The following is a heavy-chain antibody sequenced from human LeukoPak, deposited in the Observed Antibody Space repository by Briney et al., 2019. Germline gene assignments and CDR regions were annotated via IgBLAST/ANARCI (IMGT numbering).Heavy chain of an antibody. V-gene: IGHV1-2*02. CDR3: ARGDSSGYYYVY. CDR1: GYTFTGYY. CDR2: INPNSGGT. Sequence: ASVKVSCKASGYTFTGYYMHWVRQAPGQGFEWMGWINPNSGGTNYAQKFQGRVTMTRDTSISTAYMELSRLRSDDTAVYCCARGDSSGYYYVYWGQGTLVTVSS. D-gene: IGHD3-22*01. J-gene: IGHJ4*02.